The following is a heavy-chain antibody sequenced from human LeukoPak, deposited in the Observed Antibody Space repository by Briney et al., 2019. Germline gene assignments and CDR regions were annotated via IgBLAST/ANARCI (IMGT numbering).Heavy chain of an antibody. CDR3: AKIRAPYSSSWNPFDY. D-gene: IGHD6-13*01. J-gene: IGHJ4*02. CDR2: ISGSGDST. CDR1: GFTFSNYA. Sequence: GGSLRLSCAASGFTFSNYAMSWVRQAPGKGLEWVSGISGSGDSTYYADSVRGRFIITRDNSKNTVYVQMNSLIVEDTAIYYCAKIRAPYSSSWNPFDYWGQGTLVTVSS. V-gene: IGHV3-23*01.